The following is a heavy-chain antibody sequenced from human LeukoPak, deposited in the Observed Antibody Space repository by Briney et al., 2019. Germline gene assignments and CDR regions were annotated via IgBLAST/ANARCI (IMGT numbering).Heavy chain of an antibody. Sequence: ASVKVSCKASGYTFTSYGISWVRQAPGQGLEWMGWISAYNGNTNYAQKLQGRVTMTTDTSTSTAYMELRSLRSDDTAVYYCARDSGDIVATRYFDYWGQGTLVTVSS. J-gene: IGHJ4*02. CDR3: ARDSGDIVATRYFDY. V-gene: IGHV1-18*01. CDR1: GYTFTSYG. D-gene: IGHD5-12*01. CDR2: ISAYNGNT.